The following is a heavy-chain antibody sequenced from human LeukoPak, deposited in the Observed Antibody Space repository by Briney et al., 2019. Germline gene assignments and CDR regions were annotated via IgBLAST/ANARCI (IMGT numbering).Heavy chain of an antibody. CDR1: GYTFTGYY. CDR2: INPNSGGT. J-gene: IGHJ5*02. Sequence: GASVKVSCKASGYTFTGYYMHWVRQAPGQGLEWMGWINPNSGGTNYAEKFQGRVTMTRDTSISSAYMEMNRLRADDTAVYYCARDPTGVHNRVDPWGQGTLVTDSS. D-gene: IGHD7-27*01. CDR3: ARDPTGVHNRVDP. V-gene: IGHV1-2*02.